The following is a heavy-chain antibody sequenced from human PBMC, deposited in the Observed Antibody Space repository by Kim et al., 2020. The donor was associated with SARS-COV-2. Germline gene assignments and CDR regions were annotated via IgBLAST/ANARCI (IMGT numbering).Heavy chain of an antibody. Sequence: NTKFSQRFQVRVTFTRDPSSNQASMELSSLGSEDTAVYYCARDLFHTGFDYWGQGTLVAVSS. CDR2: NT. CDR3: ARDLFHTGFDY. V-gene: IGHV1-3*01. J-gene: IGHJ4*02. D-gene: IGHD2-8*02.